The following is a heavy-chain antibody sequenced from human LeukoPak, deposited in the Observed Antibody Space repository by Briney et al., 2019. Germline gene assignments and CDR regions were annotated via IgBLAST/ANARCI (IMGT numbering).Heavy chain of an antibody. Sequence: ASVKVSCKASGGTFSSYAISWVRQAPGQGLEWMGGIIPIFGTANYAQKFQGRVTITADESTSTAYMELSSLRSEDTALYYCARDLYSYGFSLGPIDYWGQGTLVTVSS. CDR1: GGTFSSYA. J-gene: IGHJ4*02. CDR2: IIPIFGTA. CDR3: ARDLYSYGFSLGPIDY. V-gene: IGHV1-69*13. D-gene: IGHD5-18*01.